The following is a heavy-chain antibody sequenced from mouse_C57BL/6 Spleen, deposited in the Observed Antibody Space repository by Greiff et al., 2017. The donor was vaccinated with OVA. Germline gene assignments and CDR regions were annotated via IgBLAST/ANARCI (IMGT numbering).Heavy chain of an antibody. D-gene: IGHD2-13*01. CDR3: ASGDEGDHCDD. V-gene: IGHV1-61*01. CDR2: IYPSDSET. Sequence: QVQLQQPGAELVRPGSSVKLSCKASGYTFTSYWMDWVKQRPGQGLEWIGNIYPSDSETHYNQKFKDKATLTVDKSSSTAYMQLSSLTSEDSAVYYCASGDEGDHCDDWGQGTTLTVSS. J-gene: IGHJ2*01. CDR1: GYTFTSYW.